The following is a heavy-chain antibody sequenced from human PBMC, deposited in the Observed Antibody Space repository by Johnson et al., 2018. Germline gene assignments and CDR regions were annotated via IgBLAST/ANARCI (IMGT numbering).Heavy chain of an antibody. CDR3: ARVVSRVKRKAKYDAFDI. Sequence: QVQLVESEGGVVQPGRSLRLSCAASGFTFSSYVMYWVRQAPGKGLEWEAVISYDGSNKYYADSVKGRFTISRDNSKNTLYVQMNSLRAGDTAVYYCARVVSRVKRKAKYDAFDIWGQGTMVTVSS. CDR2: ISYDGSNK. J-gene: IGHJ3*02. CDR1: GFTFSSYV. D-gene: IGHD3-10*01. V-gene: IGHV3-30-3*01.